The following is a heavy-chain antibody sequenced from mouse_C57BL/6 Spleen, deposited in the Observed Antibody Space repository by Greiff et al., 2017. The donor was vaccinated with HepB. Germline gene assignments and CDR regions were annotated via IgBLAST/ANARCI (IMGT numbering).Heavy chain of an antibody. CDR1: GYTFTSYW. Sequence: QVQLQQPGAELVMPGASVKLSCKASGYTFTSYWMHWVKQRPGQGLEWIGEIDPSDSYTNYNQKFKGKSTLTVDKSSSTAYMQLSSLTSEDSAVYYCVRGGYGSSYFVDSWGEGTTLTVSS. J-gene: IGHJ2*01. CDR2: IDPSDSYT. D-gene: IGHD1-1*01. CDR3: VRGGYGSSYFVDS. V-gene: IGHV1-69*01.